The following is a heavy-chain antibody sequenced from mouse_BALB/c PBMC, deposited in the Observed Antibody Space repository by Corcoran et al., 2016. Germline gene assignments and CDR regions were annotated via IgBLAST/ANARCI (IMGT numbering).Heavy chain of an antibody. V-gene: IGHV9-3-1*01. J-gene: IGHJ4*01. CDR2: INTYTGEP. CDR3: ARLRRYAMDY. Sequence: QIQLVQSGPELKKPGETVKISCKASGYTFTNYGINWVKQAPGKGLKWMGWINTYTGEPTYADDFKGRFAFSLETSASTAYLQINNLKNEDTATYFCARLRRYAMDYWGQGTSVTVSS. CDR1: GYTFTNYG. D-gene: IGHD2-12*01.